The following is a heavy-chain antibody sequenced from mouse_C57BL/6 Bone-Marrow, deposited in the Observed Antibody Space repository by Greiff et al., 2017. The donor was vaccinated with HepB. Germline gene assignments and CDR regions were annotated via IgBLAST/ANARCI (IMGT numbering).Heavy chain of an antibody. Sequence: EVQLVESGGGLVKPGGSLKLSCAASGFTFSDYGMHWVRQAPEKGLEWVAYISSGSSTIYYADTVKGRFTISRDNAKNTLFLQMTSLRSEDTAMYYCARTGYSNFFWYFDVWGTGTTVTVSS. J-gene: IGHJ1*03. D-gene: IGHD2-5*01. V-gene: IGHV5-17*01. CDR1: GFTFSDYG. CDR2: ISSGSSTI. CDR3: ARTGYSNFFWYFDV.